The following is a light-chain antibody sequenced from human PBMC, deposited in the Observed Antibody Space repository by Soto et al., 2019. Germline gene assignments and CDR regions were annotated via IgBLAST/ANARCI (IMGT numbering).Light chain of an antibody. V-gene: IGKV3-15*01. J-gene: IGKJ5*01. Sequence: EIVMTQSPATLSVSPGERVTLSCRASQSVSSKLAWFQQKPGQAPRLLIYGAFTRATGIPTRFSGSGSETEFTLTISSLQSEDFAVYYCQQYNMWPRTFGQGTRLE. CDR2: GAF. CDR3: QQYNMWPRT. CDR1: QSVSSK.